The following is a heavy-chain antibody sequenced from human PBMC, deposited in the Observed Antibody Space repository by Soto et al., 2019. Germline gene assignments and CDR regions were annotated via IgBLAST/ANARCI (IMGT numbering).Heavy chain of an antibody. CDR2: IWYDGSNK. V-gene: IGHV3-33*01. Sequence: LRLSCAASGFTFSSYGMHWVRQAPGKGLEWVAVIWYDGSNKYYADSVKGRFTISRDNSKNTLYLQMNSLRAEDTAVYYCARDLTGTNDYYFDYWGQGTLVTVSS. D-gene: IGHD1-20*01. CDR3: ARDLTGTNDYYFDY. J-gene: IGHJ4*02. CDR1: GFTFSSYG.